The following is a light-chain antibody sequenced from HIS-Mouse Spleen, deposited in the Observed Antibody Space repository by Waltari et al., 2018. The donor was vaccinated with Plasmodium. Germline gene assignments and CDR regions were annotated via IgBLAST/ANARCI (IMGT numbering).Light chain of an antibody. V-gene: IGKV1-5*03. CDR2: KAS. J-gene: IGKJ2*01. Sequence: DIQMTQSPSTLSASVGDRVTITCRASQSISSWLAWYQQKPGKAPKLLIYKASSLESGVPPRFRGSGSGPEFTLTISSLQPDDFATYYCQQYNSYSYTLGQGTKLEIK. CDR1: QSISSW. CDR3: QQYNSYSYT.